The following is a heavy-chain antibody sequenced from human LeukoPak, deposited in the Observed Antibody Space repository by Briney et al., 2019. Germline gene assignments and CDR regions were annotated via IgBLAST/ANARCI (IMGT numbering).Heavy chain of an antibody. CDR3: ARKGYSGYAT. V-gene: IGHV4-34*01. Sequence: TSETLSLTCTVSGGSISSYYWSCIRQTPGKGLEWIGEINHSGSTNYNPSLKSRVTVSVDTSKNQSSLKLSSVTAADTAVYYCARKGYSGYATWGQGTLVTVSS. CDR2: INHSGST. J-gene: IGHJ5*02. CDR1: GGSISSYY. D-gene: IGHD5-12*01.